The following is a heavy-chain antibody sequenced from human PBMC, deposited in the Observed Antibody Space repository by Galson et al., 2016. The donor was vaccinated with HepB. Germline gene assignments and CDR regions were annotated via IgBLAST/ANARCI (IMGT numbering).Heavy chain of an antibody. CDR3: ARDLNY. CDR2: THPGGTA. J-gene: IGHJ4*02. CDR1: GFTISSNY. V-gene: IGHV3-53*01. Sequence: SLRLSCAASGFTISSNYVSWVRQAPGKGLEYISVTHPGGTAYFADALKGRFIVSGDNSKNTLYLQMHSLRAEDTALYYCARDLNYWGQGTLVTVSS.